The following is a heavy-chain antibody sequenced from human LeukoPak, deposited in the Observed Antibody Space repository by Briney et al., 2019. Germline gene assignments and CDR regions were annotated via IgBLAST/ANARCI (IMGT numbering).Heavy chain of an antibody. Sequence: SETLSLTCTVSGGSISSYYWSWIRQPPGKGLEWIGYIYYSGSTNYNPSLKSRVTISVDTSKNQFSLKLSSVTAADTAVYYCARQEDDAYYDSSGYNNWGQGTLVTVSS. V-gene: IGHV4-59*08. J-gene: IGHJ4*02. CDR3: ARQEDDAYYDSSGYNN. CDR2: IYYSGST. D-gene: IGHD3-22*01. CDR1: GGSISSYY.